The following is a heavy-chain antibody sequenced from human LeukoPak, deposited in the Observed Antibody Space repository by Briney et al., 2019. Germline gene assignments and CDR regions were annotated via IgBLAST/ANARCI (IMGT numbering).Heavy chain of an antibody. CDR2: IIPIFGTA. CDR3: ARAPYYYDSSGYDDY. V-gene: IGHV1-69*05. D-gene: IGHD3-22*01. J-gene: IGHJ4*02. Sequence: GASVKVSCKASGGTFSSYAISWVRQAPGQGLEWMGRIIPIFGTANYAQKFQGRVTITTDKSTSTAYMELSSLRSEDTAVYYCARAPYYYDSSGYDDYWGQGTLVTVSS. CDR1: GGTFSSYA.